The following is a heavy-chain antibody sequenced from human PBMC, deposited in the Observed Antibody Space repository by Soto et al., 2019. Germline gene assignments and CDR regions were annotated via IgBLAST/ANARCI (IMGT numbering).Heavy chain of an antibody. CDR1: GGTLSSYT. V-gene: IGHV1-69*04. J-gene: IGHJ4*02. CDR2: VIPNLGVT. CDR3: ARDGKWLRPFDY. D-gene: IGHD5-12*01. Sequence: SVKVSCKASGGTLSSYTFSWVRQAPGQGLEWMGRVIPNLGVTNYAKKFQGRFTIVVDTSTSTAYMELNSLRYEDTAVYYWARDGKWLRPFDYWGQGSLVTVSS.